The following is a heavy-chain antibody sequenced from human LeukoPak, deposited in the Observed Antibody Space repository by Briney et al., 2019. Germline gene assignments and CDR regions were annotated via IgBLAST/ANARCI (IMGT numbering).Heavy chain of an antibody. Sequence: SETLSLTCTVSGGSISSYYWSWIRQPPGKGLEWIGYIYYSGSTNYNPSLKSRVTISVDTSKNQFSLKLSSVTAADTAVYYCATPYRFGDYNYYYYMDVWGKGTTVTVSS. CDR3: ATPYRFGDYNYYYYMDV. V-gene: IGHV4-59*08. D-gene: IGHD4-17*01. J-gene: IGHJ6*03. CDR2: IYYSGST. CDR1: GGSISSYY.